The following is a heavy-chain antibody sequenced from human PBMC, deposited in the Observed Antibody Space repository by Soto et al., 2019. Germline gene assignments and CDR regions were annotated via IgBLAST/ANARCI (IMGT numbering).Heavy chain of an antibody. Sequence: EVQMLESGGGLVQPGGSLRLSCAASGFTLSSYALSWVRQAPGKGLEWVSGISGSGDFTFDADSVRGRFTISRDNSMNTLYLQMNSLRVEDTAVYYCARGPTIFGVGVDAFDIWGQGKMDNVSS. V-gene: IGHV3-23*01. CDR3: ARGPTIFGVGVDAFDI. D-gene: IGHD3-3*01. J-gene: IGHJ3*02. CDR1: GFTLSSYA. CDR2: ISGSGDFT.